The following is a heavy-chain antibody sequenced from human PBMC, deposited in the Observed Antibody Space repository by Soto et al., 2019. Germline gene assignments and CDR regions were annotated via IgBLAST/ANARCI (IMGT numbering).Heavy chain of an antibody. J-gene: IGHJ4*02. CDR2: ISSTGGST. D-gene: IGHD2-2*01. CDR1: GFTFTNYA. CDR3: VARYCSSTTCYQVDY. Sequence: GGSLRLSCSASGFTFTNYAIHWIRQAPGKGLEYVSAISSTGGSTYYADSVKGRFTISRDNSKNTVYLQMSSLRSEDSAVYYCVARYCSSTTCYQVDYWGQGXLVTVHS. V-gene: IGHV3-64D*06.